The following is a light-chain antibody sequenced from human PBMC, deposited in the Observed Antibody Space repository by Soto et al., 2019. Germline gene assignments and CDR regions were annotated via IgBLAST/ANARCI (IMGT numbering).Light chain of an antibody. CDR3: QHCFTVPYT. CDR2: DAA. Sequence: IQMTQSPSSLSASVGDRITITCQASQDISNRLNWDHQKPSKAPNLRTYDAANVAAGVLSGFGGSGSGTDYTFTISSLQPEDIGPYDCQHCFTVPYTFGQGTKLEIK. V-gene: IGKV1-33*01. CDR1: QDISNR. J-gene: IGKJ2*01.